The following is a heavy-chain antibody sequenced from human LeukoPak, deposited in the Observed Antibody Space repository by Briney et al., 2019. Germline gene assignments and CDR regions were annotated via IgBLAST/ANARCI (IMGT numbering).Heavy chain of an antibody. Sequence: PSETLSLTCTVSGGSISSGSYYWSWIRQPPGKGLEWIGYIYYSGSTNYNPSLKSRVTISVDTSKNQFSLKLSSVTAADTAVYYCARLPGDWGQGALVTISS. D-gene: IGHD3-10*01. V-gene: IGHV4-61*01. CDR3: ARLPGD. CDR1: GGSISSGSYY. CDR2: IYYSGST. J-gene: IGHJ4*02.